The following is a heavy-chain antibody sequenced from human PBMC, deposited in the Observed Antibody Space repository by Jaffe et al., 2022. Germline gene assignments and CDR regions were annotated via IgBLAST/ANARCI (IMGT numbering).Heavy chain of an antibody. D-gene: IGHD2-15*01. CDR1: GFTFNSHA. V-gene: IGHV3-23*01. J-gene: IGHJ4*02. CDR3: AKGGFVVVVAMDD. CDR2: ISSSAGTT. Sequence: EVQLLESGGDLVQPGGSLRLSCEASGFTFNSHAMNWVRQAPGKGLEWVSGISSSAGTTYYADSVRGRFTISRDNSKNTLYLQMNHLTAEDTALYYCAKGGFVVVVAMDDWGQGTLVTVSS.